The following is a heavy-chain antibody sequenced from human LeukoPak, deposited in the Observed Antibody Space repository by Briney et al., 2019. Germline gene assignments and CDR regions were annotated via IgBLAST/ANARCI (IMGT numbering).Heavy chain of an antibody. CDR1: GFTFSSYW. J-gene: IGHJ6*03. D-gene: IGHD6-13*01. CDR2: IKQDGSEK. CDR3: ARDGGIIAAAAYYYYMDV. Sequence: GGSLRLSCAAPGFTFSSYWMSWVRQAPGKGLEWVANIKQDGSEKYYVDSVKGRFTISRDNAKNSLYLQMNSLRAEDTAVYYCARDGGIIAAAAYYYYMDVWGKGTTVTVSS. V-gene: IGHV3-7*01.